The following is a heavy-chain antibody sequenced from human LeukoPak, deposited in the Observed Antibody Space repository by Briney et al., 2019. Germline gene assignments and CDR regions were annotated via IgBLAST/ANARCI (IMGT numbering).Heavy chain of an antibody. CDR1: GGSISSYY. CDR2: IYTSGRT. J-gene: IGHJ4*02. Sequence: SETLSLTCTVSGGSISSYYWSWIRQPPGKGLEWIGYIYTSGRTDYSPSLKSRVTMSLDASRNQFSLKVTTVTAADTAVYYCARKDGDYWGQGTLVTVSS. CDR3: ARKDGDY. V-gene: IGHV4-4*08.